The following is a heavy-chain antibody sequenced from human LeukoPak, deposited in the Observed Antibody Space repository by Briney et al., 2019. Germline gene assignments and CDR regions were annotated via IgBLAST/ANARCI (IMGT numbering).Heavy chain of an antibody. V-gene: IGHV3-23*01. CDR1: GFTFSSYA. Sequence: GGSLRLSCAASGFTFSSYAMSWVRRAPGKGLEWVSAISGSGGSTYYADSVKGRFTISRDNSKNTLYLQMNSLRAEDTAVYYCAKDRDSSSSYFDYWGQGTLVTVSS. CDR3: AKDRDSSSSYFDY. D-gene: IGHD6-6*01. J-gene: IGHJ4*02. CDR2: ISGSGGST.